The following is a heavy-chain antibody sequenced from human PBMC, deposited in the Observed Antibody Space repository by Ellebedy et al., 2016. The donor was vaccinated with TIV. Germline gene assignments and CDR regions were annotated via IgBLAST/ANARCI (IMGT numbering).Heavy chain of an antibody. CDR2: TIPILGMT. Sequence: ASVKVSCKTSGYTFTSYGISWVRQAPGQGLEWMGRTIPILGMTNYAQKFQGRVTITADTSTSTAYMELSSLRSEDTAVYYCAVYSSGASSYCYNGLDVWGQGTTVTVSS. D-gene: IGHD6-19*01. V-gene: IGHV1-69*04. CDR3: AVYSSGASSYCYNGLDV. CDR1: GYTFTSYG. J-gene: IGHJ6*02.